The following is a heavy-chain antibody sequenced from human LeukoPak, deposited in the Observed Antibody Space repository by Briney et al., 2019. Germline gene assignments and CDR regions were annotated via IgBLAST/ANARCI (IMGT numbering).Heavy chain of an antibody. D-gene: IGHD6-13*01. CDR2: FYRGDST. CDR3: AKEGFRSPEHSSTDY. J-gene: IGHJ4*02. CDR1: GFSVSSSY. Sequence: PGGSLRLSCAASGFSVSSSYMYWVRQAPGKGLEWVSFFYRGDSTYYAESVRGRFTISRDNSKNTLYLQMNSLRAEDTAVYYCAKEGFRSPEHSSTDYWGQGTLVTVSS. V-gene: IGHV3-53*01.